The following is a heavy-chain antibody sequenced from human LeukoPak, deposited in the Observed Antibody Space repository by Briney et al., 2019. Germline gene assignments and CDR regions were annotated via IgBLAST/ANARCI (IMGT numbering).Heavy chain of an antibody. CDR3: AKDIGIVGASPFDY. V-gene: IGHV3-23*01. Sequence: GGSLRLSCAASGFTFSSYALGWVRQAPGKGLEWVSVISGSGGNTYYTDSVKGRFTISRDNSKNTLSLQMNSLRAEDTAVYYCAKDIGIVGASPFDYWGQGTLVSVS. D-gene: IGHD1-26*01. CDR2: ISGSGGNT. J-gene: IGHJ4*02. CDR1: GFTFSSYA.